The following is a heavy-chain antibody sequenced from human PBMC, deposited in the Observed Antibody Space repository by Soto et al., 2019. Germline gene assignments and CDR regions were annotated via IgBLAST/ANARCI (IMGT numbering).Heavy chain of an antibody. Sequence: ESVGGVVQPGRSLRLSCAASGFTFSSYGMHWVRQAPGKGLEWVAVISYDGSNKYYADSVKGRFTISRDNSKNTLYLQMNSLRAEDTAVYYCAKVGSGSYYWGQGTLVTVSS. CDR3: AKVGSGSYY. CDR2: ISYDGSNK. D-gene: IGHD3-10*01. CDR1: GFTFSSYG. J-gene: IGHJ4*02. V-gene: IGHV3-30*18.